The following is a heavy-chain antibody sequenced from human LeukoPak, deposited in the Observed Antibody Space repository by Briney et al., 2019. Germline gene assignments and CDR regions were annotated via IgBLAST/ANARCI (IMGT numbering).Heavy chain of an antibody. Sequence: GGSLRLSCAASGFTFSSYGMHWVRQAPGKGLEWVAVISYDGSNKYYADSVKGRFTISRDNSKNTLYLQMNSLRAEDTAVYYCARTPGIAVAGTRAYFDYWGQGTLVTVSS. CDR2: ISYDGSNK. D-gene: IGHD6-19*01. CDR1: GFTFSSYG. CDR3: ARTPGIAVAGTRAYFDY. V-gene: IGHV3-30*19. J-gene: IGHJ4*02.